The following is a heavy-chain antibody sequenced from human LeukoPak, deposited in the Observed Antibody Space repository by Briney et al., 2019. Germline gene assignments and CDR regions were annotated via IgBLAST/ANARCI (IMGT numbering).Heavy chain of an antibody. D-gene: IGHD5-12*01. CDR3: AKTSRVNSAYDSPFDY. CDR1: GFTFRTYA. J-gene: IGHJ4*02. V-gene: IGHV3-23*01. Sequence: PGGSLRLSCAASGFTFRTYAMSWVRQAPGKGLEWVSAVRGSGSGTYYADSVKGRFTISRDNSKNTLYLQMSSLRAEDTAIYYCAKTSRVNSAYDSPFDYWGQGTLVTVSS. CDR2: VRGSGSGT.